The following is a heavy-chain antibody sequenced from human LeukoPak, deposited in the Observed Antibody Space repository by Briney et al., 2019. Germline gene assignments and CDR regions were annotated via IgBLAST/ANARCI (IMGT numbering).Heavy chain of an antibody. V-gene: IGHV5-51*01. Sequence: GESLKISCKVSGXIFTHYWIGWVRQMPGKGLESMGIIYPADSDTTYSPSFQGQVTISADKSISTVYLQWSSLKASDTAMYYCARQSRDGSKTRGYYFDYWGQGTLVTVSS. D-gene: IGHD3-10*01. CDR3: ARQSRDGSKTRGYYFDY. CDR1: GXIFTHYW. CDR2: IYPADSDT. J-gene: IGHJ4*02.